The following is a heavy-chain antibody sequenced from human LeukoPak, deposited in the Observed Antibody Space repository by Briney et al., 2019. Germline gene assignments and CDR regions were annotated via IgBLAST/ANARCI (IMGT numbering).Heavy chain of an antibody. V-gene: IGHV4-39*01. D-gene: IGHD3-3*01. Sequence: SETLSLTCTVSGGSISSSDYYWGWIRQPPGKGLEWLGSIYSSGATYYNPSLNSRVTISVDRSKNQLSVKLTSVTAADTAVYYCARLITIFEVATSDAFDIWGPGTVVTVSS. J-gene: IGHJ3*02. CDR3: ARLITIFEVATSDAFDI. CDR1: GGSISSSDYY. CDR2: IYSSGAT.